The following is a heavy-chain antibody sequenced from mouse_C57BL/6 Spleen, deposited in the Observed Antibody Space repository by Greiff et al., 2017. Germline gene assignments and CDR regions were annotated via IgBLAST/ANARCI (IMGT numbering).Heavy chain of an antibody. J-gene: IGHJ3*01. CDR1: GFSLSTSGMG. D-gene: IGHD1-1*01. V-gene: IGHV8-12*01. CDR3: TRDYYDSSEFAY. CDR2: IYWDDDK. Sequence: QVTLKVSGPGILQSSQTLSLTCSFSGFSLSTSGMGVSWIRQPPGKGLEWLAHIYWDDDKRYNPSLKSRPTISKDTSRNQVFLKITSVDNADTAKYYSTRDYYDSSEFAYGGQGTLVTVSA.